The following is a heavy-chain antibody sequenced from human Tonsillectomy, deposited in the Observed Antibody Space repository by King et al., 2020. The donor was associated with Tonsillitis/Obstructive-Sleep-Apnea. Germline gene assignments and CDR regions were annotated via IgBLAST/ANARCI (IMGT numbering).Heavy chain of an antibody. CDR1: GFTFSSYG. CDR2: IWYDGSNK. V-gene: IGHV3-33*01. CDR3: ASDPRIAVAVHLYYFAY. J-gene: IGHJ4*02. D-gene: IGHD6-19*01. Sequence: VQLVESGGGVVQPGRSLRLSCAASGFTFSSYGMHWVRQAPGKGLEWVAVIWYDGSNKYYADSVKGRFTISRDNSKNTLYLQMNSLRAEDTAVYYCASDPRIAVAVHLYYFAYWGQGTLVTVSS.